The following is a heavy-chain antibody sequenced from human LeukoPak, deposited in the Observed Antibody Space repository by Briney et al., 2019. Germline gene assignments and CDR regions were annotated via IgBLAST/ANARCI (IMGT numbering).Heavy chain of an antibody. D-gene: IGHD3-16*02. V-gene: IGHV3-48*03. CDR3: AREYYVYDYVWGSYRYFDY. Sequence: GGSLRLSCAASGFTFSSYEMNWVRQAPGKGLEWVSYISSSGSTIYYADSVKGQFTISRDNAKNSLYLQMNSLRAEDTAVYYCAREYYVYDYVWGSYRYFDYWGQGTLVTVSS. CDR2: ISSSGSTI. CDR1: GFTFSSYE. J-gene: IGHJ4*02.